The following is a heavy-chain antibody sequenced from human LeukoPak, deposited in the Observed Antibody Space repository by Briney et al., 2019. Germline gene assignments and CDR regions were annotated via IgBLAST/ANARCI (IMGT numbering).Heavy chain of an antibody. CDR3: AIAAGVGATVIDY. J-gene: IGHJ4*02. CDR2: ISSSSTI. V-gene: IGHV3-48*01. D-gene: IGHD1-26*01. CDR1: GFTFSSYS. Sequence: PGGSLRLSCAASGFTFSSYSMNWVRQAPGKGLEWVSYISSSSTIYYADSVKGRFTISRDNAKNSLYLQMNSLRSEDTAVYYCAIAAGVGATVIDYWGQGTLVTVSS.